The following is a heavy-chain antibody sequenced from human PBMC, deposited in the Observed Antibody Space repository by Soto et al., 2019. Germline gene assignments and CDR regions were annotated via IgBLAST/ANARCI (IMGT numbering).Heavy chain of an antibody. CDR2: INHSERT. J-gene: IGHJ6*02. D-gene: IGHD3-3*01. CDR3: ARGQVDYDFWSGYYLYGMDV. V-gene: IGHV4-34*01. CDR1: GGSFSGYY. Sequence: TSETLSLTCAVYGGSFSGYYWSWIRQPPGKGLEWIGKINHSERTNYNPSLKSRVTISVDTSKNQFSLKLSSVTAADTAVYHCARGQVDYDFWSGYYLYGMDVWGQGTTVTVSS.